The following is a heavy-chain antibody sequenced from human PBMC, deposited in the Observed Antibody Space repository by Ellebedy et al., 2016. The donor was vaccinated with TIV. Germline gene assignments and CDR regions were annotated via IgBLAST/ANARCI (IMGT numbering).Heavy chain of an antibody. V-gene: IGHV3-53*01. J-gene: IGHJ6*02. CDR2: IFSGGST. D-gene: IGHD1-1*01. CDR3: GRGSTGNYYAMDV. CDR1: GFTVSSIY. Sequence: GGSLRLXXAASGFTVSSIYINWVRQAPGKGLEWLSVIFSGGSTFYADSLRGRFTISRDNSKNTVYLQMNNLRDEDTAVYYCGRGSTGNYYAMDVWGQGTTVTVSS.